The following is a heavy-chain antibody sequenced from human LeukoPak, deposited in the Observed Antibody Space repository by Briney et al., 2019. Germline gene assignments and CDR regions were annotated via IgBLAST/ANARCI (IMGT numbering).Heavy chain of an antibody. J-gene: IGHJ4*02. CDR3: ARGRGVLMVYAITGQSPFDY. Sequence: SETLSLTCAVYGGSFSVYYWSWIRQPPGKGLEWIGEINHSGSTNYNPSLKSRVTISVDTSKNQFSLKLSSVTAADTAVYYCARGRGVLMVYAITGQSPFDYWGQGTLVTVSS. CDR2: INHSGST. D-gene: IGHD2-8*01. CDR1: GGSFSVYY. V-gene: IGHV4-34*01.